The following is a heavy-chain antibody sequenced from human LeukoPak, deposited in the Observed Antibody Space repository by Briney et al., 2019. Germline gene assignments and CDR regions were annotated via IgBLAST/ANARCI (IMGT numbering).Heavy chain of an antibody. J-gene: IGHJ4*02. CDR2: IYSSGST. D-gene: IGHD3-10*01. V-gene: IGHV4-61*02. CDR3: ARGGRSSGSYFYFDY. Sequence: SETLSLTCTVSGGSISSGDYYGSWIRQPAGKGLEWIGRIYSSGSTKYNPSLKSPVTISVDTSKNQFSLKLSSVTAADTAVYYCARGGRSSGSYFYFDYWGQGTLVTVSS. CDR1: GGSISSGDYY.